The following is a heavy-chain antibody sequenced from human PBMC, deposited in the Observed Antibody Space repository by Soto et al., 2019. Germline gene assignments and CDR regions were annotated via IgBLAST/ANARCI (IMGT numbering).Heavy chain of an antibody. Sequence: QVQLVQSGAEVKKPGSSVKVSCKASVGTFSSYTISWVRQAAGQGLEWMGRIIPILGIANYAQKFQGRVTITADKSTSTAYMELSSLRSEDTAVNYCARSLGWLQLWGQGTLVTVSS. CDR2: IIPILGIA. V-gene: IGHV1-69*02. CDR1: VGTFSSYT. D-gene: IGHD5-12*01. CDR3: ARSLGWLQL. J-gene: IGHJ4*02.